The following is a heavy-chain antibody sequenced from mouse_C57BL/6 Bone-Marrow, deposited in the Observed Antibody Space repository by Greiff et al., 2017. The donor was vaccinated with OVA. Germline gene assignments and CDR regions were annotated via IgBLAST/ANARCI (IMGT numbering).Heavy chain of an antibody. CDR1: GYTFTDYY. J-gene: IGHJ2*01. CDR3: ARSIYYGNPFFDY. Sequence: QVQLQQSGAELVRPGASVKLSCKASGYTFTDYYINWVKQRPGQGLEWIARIYPGSGNTYYNEKFKGKATLTAEKSSSTAYMQLGSLTSEDSAVYFCARSIYYGNPFFDYWGQGTTLTVSS. V-gene: IGHV1-76*01. D-gene: IGHD2-1*01. CDR2: IYPGSGNT.